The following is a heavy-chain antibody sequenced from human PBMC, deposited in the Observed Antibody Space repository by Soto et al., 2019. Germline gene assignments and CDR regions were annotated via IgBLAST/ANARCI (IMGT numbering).Heavy chain of an antibody. CDR3: ARKGPYYYDSSGYSPTSYYFDY. V-gene: IGHV4-39*01. CDR2: IYYSGST. Sequence: SETLSLTCTVSGGSISSSSYYWGWIRQPPGKGLEWIGSIYYSGSTYYNPSLKSRVTISVDTSKNQFSLKLSSVTAADTAVYYCARKGPYYYDSSGYSPTSYYFDYWGQGTLVTVSS. D-gene: IGHD3-22*01. CDR1: GGSISSSSYY. J-gene: IGHJ4*02.